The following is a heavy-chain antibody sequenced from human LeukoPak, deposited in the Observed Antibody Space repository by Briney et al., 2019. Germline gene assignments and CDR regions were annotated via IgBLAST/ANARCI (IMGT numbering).Heavy chain of an antibody. CDR2: IYYSGST. V-gene: IGHV4-59*08. CDR3: ARRRAEGGSNGHYNWFDP. CDR1: GGSISSYY. J-gene: IGHJ5*02. D-gene: IGHD6-13*01. Sequence: SETLSLTCTVSGGSISSYYWSWIRQPPGKGLEWIGYIYYSGSTNYNPSLKSRVTISVDTSKNQFSLKLSSVTAADTAVYYCARRRAEGGSNGHYNWFDPWGQGILVTVSS.